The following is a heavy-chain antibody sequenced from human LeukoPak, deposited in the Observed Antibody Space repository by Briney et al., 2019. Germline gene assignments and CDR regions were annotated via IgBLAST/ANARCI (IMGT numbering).Heavy chain of an antibody. D-gene: IGHD1-26*01. V-gene: IGHV3-11*01. Sequence: GGSLRLSCAASGFTFSDYYMSWIRQAPGKGLEWVSYISSSGSTIYNTDSVKGQFTISRDNAKNSMYLQMKSLRAEDTAVYYCARVLSAEHYYYYYYMDVWGKGTTVTVSS. CDR1: GFTFSDYY. CDR3: ARVLSAEHYYYYYYMDV. J-gene: IGHJ6*03. CDR2: ISSSGSTI.